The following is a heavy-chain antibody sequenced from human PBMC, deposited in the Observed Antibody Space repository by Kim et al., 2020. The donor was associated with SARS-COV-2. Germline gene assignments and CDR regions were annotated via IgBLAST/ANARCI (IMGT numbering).Heavy chain of an antibody. J-gene: IGHJ6*01. D-gene: IGHD2-21*01. CDR3: SRSIERNECYYAMDG. CDR2: IWCDGGSR. Sequence: GGSLRLSCAASGFTFSSYCMHWVRQAPGKGLEWVAVIWCDGGSRDYADSVTVRVTITRANDNTTLMVQMNIQRPKAAAMYYCSRSIERNECYYAMDGW. V-gene: IGHV3-33*01. CDR1: GFTFSSYC.